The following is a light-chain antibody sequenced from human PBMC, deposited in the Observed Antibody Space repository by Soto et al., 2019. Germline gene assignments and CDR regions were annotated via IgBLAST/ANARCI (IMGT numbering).Light chain of an antibody. V-gene: IGKV2-30*01. Sequence: DIVMTQSPLSRPVTPGEPASISCRSNQSLVYSDGIAYFSWFQQRPGRSPRRLIYKVSNRDSGAPARFSGSGSGTDFALKISRVEADDVGVYYCMQATHWPITFGQGTRLEIK. CDR2: KVS. CDR1: QSLVYSDGIAY. J-gene: IGKJ5*01. CDR3: MQATHWPIT.